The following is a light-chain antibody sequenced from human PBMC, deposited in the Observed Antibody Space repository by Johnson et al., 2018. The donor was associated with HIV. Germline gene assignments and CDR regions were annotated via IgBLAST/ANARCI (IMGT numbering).Light chain of an antibody. CDR2: DNN. CDR3: GTWDSSLSVLYV. Sequence: QSVLTQPPSVSAAPGQKVTISCSGSSSNIGNNYVSWYQQLQGTATKLLIYDNNKRPSGIPDRFSGSKSGTSATLGITGLQTGDEADYYCGTWDSSLSVLYVFGTGTKVTVL. V-gene: IGLV1-51*01. CDR1: SSNIGNNY. J-gene: IGLJ1*01.